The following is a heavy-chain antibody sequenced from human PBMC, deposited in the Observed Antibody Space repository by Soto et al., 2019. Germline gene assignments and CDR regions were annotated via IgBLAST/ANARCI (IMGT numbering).Heavy chain of an antibody. CDR2: VFSSGSA. J-gene: IGHJ6*02. V-gene: IGHV4-59*01. D-gene: IGHD2-15*01. Sequence: SETLSLTCTVSGGSINNYHWSWIRQPPGRGLEWIGYVFSSGSANYNPSLKSRVTISVDTSKNQFSLNLASVTAADTAVYFCASDTPLTDEGDDEDYYYGMDVWGQGTTVTVSS. CDR3: ASDTPLTDEGDDEDYYYGMDV. CDR1: GGSINNYH.